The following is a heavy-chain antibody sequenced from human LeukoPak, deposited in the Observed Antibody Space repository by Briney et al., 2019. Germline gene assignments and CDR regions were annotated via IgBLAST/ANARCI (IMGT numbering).Heavy chain of an antibody. J-gene: IGHJ3*02. CDR3: ARDRDYSNNDAFDI. CDR2: IYYSGST. D-gene: IGHD4-11*01. CDR1: GGSISSGDCY. Sequence: PSQTLSLTCTVSGGSISSGDCYWSWIRQPPGKGLEWIGYIYYSGSTYYNPSLKSRVTISVDTSKNQFSLKLSSVTAADTAVYYCARDRDYSNNDAFDIWGQGTMVTVSS. V-gene: IGHV4-30-4*08.